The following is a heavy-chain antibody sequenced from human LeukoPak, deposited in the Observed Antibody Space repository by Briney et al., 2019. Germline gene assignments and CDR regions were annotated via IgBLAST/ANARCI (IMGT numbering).Heavy chain of an antibody. D-gene: IGHD6-19*01. CDR3: AKRSAESSGYFDY. CDR2: IRYDGSNK. CDR1: GFTFSSYG. J-gene: IGHJ4*02. V-gene: IGHV3-30*02. Sequence: PGGSLRLSCAASGFTFSSYGMHWVRQAPGKGLEWVAFIRYDGSNKYYADSVKGRFTISRDNSKNTLYLQMNSLRAEDTAVYYCAKRSAESSGYFDYWGQGTLVTVSS.